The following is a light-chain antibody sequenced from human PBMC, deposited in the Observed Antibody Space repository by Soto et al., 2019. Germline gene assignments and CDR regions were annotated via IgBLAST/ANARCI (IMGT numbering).Light chain of an antibody. CDR2: GAS. CDR3: QQYGSSPRT. V-gene: IGKV3-20*01. Sequence: EMVLTQSPGTQSLSPGERATLSCRASQSVSSSYLAWYQQKPGQAPRLLIYGASNRATGIPDRFSGSGSGTDFTLTISRLEPEDFAVYYCQQYGSSPRTFGQGTKVDIK. J-gene: IGKJ1*01. CDR1: QSVSSSY.